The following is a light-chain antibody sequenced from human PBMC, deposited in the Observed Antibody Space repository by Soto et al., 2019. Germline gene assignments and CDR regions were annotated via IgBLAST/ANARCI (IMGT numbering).Light chain of an antibody. V-gene: IGKV3-11*01. CDR1: DSLRTC. CDR3: QQRRIWPLT. Sequence: EIVLTQSPSTLSLSPGESVTLSCRASDSLRTCLAWYQQRPGKPPRLLIYDASNRATGIPDRFSGSGYGTDFTLTISNLEPEDFAVYYCQQRRIWPLTFGGGTKVDI. CDR2: DAS. J-gene: IGKJ4*01.